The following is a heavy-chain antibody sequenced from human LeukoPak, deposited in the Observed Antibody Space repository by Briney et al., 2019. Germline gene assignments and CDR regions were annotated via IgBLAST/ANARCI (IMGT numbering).Heavy chain of an antibody. D-gene: IGHD2-15*01. V-gene: IGHV1-3*01. CDR2: INAGNGNT. CDR1: GYTFTSYA. J-gene: IGHJ5*02. Sequence: ASVKVSCKASGYTFTSYAMHWVRQAPGQRLEWMGWINAGNGNTKYSQKFQDRVTITRDTSASTAYMELSSLRPEDTAVYYCARGRMVVAATPDWFDPWGQGTLVTVTS. CDR3: ARGRMVVAATPDWFDP.